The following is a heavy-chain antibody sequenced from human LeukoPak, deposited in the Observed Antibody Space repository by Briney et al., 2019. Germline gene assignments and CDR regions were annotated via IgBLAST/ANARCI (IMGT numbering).Heavy chain of an antibody. Sequence: GESLKISCKGSGYSFISYWIGWVRQMPGKGLEWMGIIYPGDSDTRYSPSFQGQVTISADKSISTAYLQWSSLKASDTAMYYCARPPTYYYDSSGYPDDAFDIWGQGTMVTVSS. CDR1: GYSFISYW. D-gene: IGHD3-22*01. V-gene: IGHV5-51*01. CDR3: ARPPTYYYDSSGYPDDAFDI. CDR2: IYPGDSDT. J-gene: IGHJ3*02.